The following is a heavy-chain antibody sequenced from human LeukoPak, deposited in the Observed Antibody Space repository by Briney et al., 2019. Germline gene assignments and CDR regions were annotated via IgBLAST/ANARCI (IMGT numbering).Heavy chain of an antibody. D-gene: IGHD3-16*01. CDR2: IYHSGST. V-gene: IGHV4-4*02. CDR3: ARGGGLGLRY. J-gene: IGHJ4*02. CDR1: GGSISSSNW. Sequence: SGTLSLTCGVSGGSISSSNWWRWVRQPPGKGQEWIGEIYHSGSTNFNPSLKSRVTISVDTSKNQISLKLSSVTAADTAVYYCARGGGLGLRYWGQGTLVTVSS.